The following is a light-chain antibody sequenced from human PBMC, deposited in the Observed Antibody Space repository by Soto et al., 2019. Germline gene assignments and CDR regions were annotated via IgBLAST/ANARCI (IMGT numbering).Light chain of an antibody. CDR2: DAS. V-gene: IGKV1-5*01. Sequence: DIQMTQSPSTLSASVGDRVNITCRASQSISSWLAWYQQKPGKAPKLLIYDASSLESGVPSRFSGSGSGTEFTLTISSLQPDDFATYYCQQYNSYRRTFGQGTKVEIK. CDR1: QSISSW. CDR3: QQYNSYRRT. J-gene: IGKJ1*01.